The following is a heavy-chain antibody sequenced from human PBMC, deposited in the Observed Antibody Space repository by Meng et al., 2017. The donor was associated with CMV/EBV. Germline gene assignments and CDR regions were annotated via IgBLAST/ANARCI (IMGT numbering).Heavy chain of an antibody. CDR1: GGSISSYY. Sequence: SETLSLTCTVSGGSISSYYWSWIRQPPGEGLEWIGYIYYSGSTNYNPSLKSRVTISVDTSKNQFSLKLSSVTAADTAVYYCASFYWGVVPAAPTGAFDIWGQGTMVTVSS. CDR2: IYYSGST. J-gene: IGHJ3*02. D-gene: IGHD2-2*01. CDR3: ASFYWGVVPAAPTGAFDI. V-gene: IGHV4-59*01.